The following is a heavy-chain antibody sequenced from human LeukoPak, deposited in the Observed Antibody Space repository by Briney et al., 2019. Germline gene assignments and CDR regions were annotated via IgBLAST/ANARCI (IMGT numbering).Heavy chain of an antibody. CDR1: GYIFTGYY. D-gene: IGHD1-1*01. Sequence: ASVKVSCKASGYIFTGYYMHWVRQAPGQGLEWMGWMNPNSGNTGYAQKFQGRVTMTRNTSISTAYMELSSLRSEDTAVYYCARYRATGFYGMDVWGQGTTVTVSS. V-gene: IGHV1-8*02. J-gene: IGHJ6*02. CDR2: MNPNSGNT. CDR3: ARYRATGFYGMDV.